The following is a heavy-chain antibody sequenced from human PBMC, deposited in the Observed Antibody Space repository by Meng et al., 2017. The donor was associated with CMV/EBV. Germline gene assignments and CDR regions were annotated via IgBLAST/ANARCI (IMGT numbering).Heavy chain of an antibody. CDR3: ARQIPRYCSSTSCLTLNWFDP. Sequence: SVKVSCKASGGTFSSYAISWVRQAPGQGLEWMGGIISIFGTANYAQKFQGRVTITTDESTSTAYMELSSLRSEDTAVYYCARQIPRYCSSTSCLTLNWFDPWGQGTLVTVSS. D-gene: IGHD2-2*01. V-gene: IGHV1-69*05. CDR1: GGTFSSYA. J-gene: IGHJ5*02. CDR2: IISIFGTA.